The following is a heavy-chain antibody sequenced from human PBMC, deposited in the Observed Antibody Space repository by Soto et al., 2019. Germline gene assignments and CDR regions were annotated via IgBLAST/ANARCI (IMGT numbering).Heavy chain of an antibody. V-gene: IGHV4-4*07. J-gene: IGHJ4*02. CDR2: ISTSGST. D-gene: IGHD3-10*01. CDR1: DGSISNYY. CDR3: ARTGSTSGFDY. Sequence: PSETLSLTCTVSDGSISNYYWSWIRQPAGKGLEWIGRISTSGSTTYNPSLKSRVTMSVDTSKNQFSLKVTSVTAADTAVYYCARTGSTSGFDYWGQGTLVTVSS.